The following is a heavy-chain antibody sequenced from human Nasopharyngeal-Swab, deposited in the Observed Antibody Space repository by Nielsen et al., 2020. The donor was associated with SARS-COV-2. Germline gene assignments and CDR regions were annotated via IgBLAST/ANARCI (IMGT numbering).Heavy chain of an antibody. J-gene: IGHJ3*02. Sequence: GESLKISCAASGFIFSSYWMHWVRQAPGKGLVWVSRINSDGSSTSYPDSVKGRFTISRDNAKNTLYLQMNSLRAEDTAVYYCARDHQYNWNYVGAFDIWGQGTMVTVSS. CDR3: ARDHQYNWNYVGAFDI. CDR2: INSDGSST. D-gene: IGHD1-7*01. V-gene: IGHV3-74*01. CDR1: GFIFSSYW.